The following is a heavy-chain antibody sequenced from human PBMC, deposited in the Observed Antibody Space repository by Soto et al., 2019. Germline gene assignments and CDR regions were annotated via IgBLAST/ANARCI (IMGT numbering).Heavy chain of an antibody. J-gene: IGHJ1*01. CDR3: ARDLDGLHDDTSGPFPRPG. CDR1: GGSISSDDYY. CDR2: IHSSGSI. Sequence: NPSETLSLTCTVSGGSISSDDYYWSWIRPAPGRGLEWIGYIHSSGSIYYNPSLKSRATMSIDTAGNQFSLKVSSVTVADTAVYYCARDLDGLHDDTSGPFPRPGWGQGALVTVSS. V-gene: IGHV4-30-4*01. D-gene: IGHD3-22*01.